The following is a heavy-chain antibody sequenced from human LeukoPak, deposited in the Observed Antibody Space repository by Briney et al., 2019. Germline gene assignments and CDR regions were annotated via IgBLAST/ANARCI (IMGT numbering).Heavy chain of an antibody. Sequence: SETLSLTCTVSGGSISGYYWTWIRQPAGKGLEWIGRFYDSGNTNYNPSLKSRVTMSVDTSKNQVSLNLRSVTAADTADYYCARTVRARGVMKNRGVARYYCYMDVWGKGTTVTVSS. CDR2: FYDSGNT. D-gene: IGHD3-10*01. V-gene: IGHV4-4*07. CDR3: ARTVRARGVMKNRGVARYYCYMDV. J-gene: IGHJ6*03. CDR1: GGSISGYY.